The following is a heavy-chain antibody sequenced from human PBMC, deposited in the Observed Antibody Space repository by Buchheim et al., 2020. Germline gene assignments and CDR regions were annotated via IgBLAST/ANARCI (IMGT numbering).Heavy chain of an antibody. CDR3: ARGFTPGGNLFYFDT. V-gene: IGHV4-61*02. CDR1: GASITSGSYF. J-gene: IGHJ4*02. Sequence: QVQLHESGPGLVKPSQTLSLTCTVSGASITSGSYFWSWIRQPAGKRPEWIGRPYSRGDTNSKPSLRSRVTISVDTSNNLFTLQLAAVTAADTARYYCARGFTPGGNLFYFDTWGLGTL. D-gene: IGHD1-7*01. CDR2: PYSRGDT.